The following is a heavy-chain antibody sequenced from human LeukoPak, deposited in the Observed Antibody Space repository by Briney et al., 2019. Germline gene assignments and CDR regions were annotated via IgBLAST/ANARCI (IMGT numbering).Heavy chain of an antibody. Sequence: ASVKVSCKASGYTFTSYGISWVRQAPGQGLEWMGWTSAYNGNTNYAQKLQGRVTMTTDTSTSTAYMELRSLRSDDTAVYYCARDQWLRSKVFYFDYWGQGTLVTVSS. D-gene: IGHD5-12*01. CDR3: ARDQWLRSKVFYFDY. CDR2: TSAYNGNT. CDR1: GYTFTSYG. J-gene: IGHJ4*02. V-gene: IGHV1-18*01.